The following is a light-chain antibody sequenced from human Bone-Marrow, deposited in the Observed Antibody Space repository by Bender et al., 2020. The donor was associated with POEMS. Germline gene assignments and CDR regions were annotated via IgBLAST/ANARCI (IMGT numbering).Light chain of an antibody. CDR2: AVS. CDR1: GSDVGGYNS. CDR3: ASYTSSSTWV. V-gene: IGLV2-18*02. J-gene: IGLJ3*02. Sequence: QYALTQPPSASGSPGQSVTISCTGTGSDVGGYNSVSWYQQHPGKAPRLLMSAVSRRPSGVPDRFSGSKSDNMASLTIAGLQTEDEADYYCASYTSSSTWVFGGGTKLTVL.